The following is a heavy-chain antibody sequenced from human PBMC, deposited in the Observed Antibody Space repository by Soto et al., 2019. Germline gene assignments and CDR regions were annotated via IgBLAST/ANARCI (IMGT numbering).Heavy chain of an antibody. D-gene: IGHD4-17*01. CDR1: GYTFTYYH. CDR2: IIPIFGTA. CDR3: AREPDYGDYYRAYGMDV. V-gene: IGHV1-69*06. Sequence: SVKVSCKASGYTFTYYHVHWVRQAPGQGLEWMGGIIPIFGTANYAQKFQGRVTITADKSTSTAYMELSSLRSEDTAVYYCAREPDYGDYYRAYGMDVWGQGTTVTVSS. J-gene: IGHJ6*02.